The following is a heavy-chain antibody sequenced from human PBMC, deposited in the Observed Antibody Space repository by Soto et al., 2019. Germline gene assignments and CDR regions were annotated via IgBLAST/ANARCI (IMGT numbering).Heavy chain of an antibody. J-gene: IGHJ6*02. Sequence: GASVKVSCKASGYTFTSYGISWVRQAPGQGLEWMGWISAYNGNTNHAQKLQGRVTMTTDTSTSTAYMELSRRRSDDTAVYYCARLIGSTPDQYYYYYYGMDVWGQGTTVTVSS. CDR2: ISAYNGNT. CDR3: ARLIGSTPDQYYYYYYGMDV. V-gene: IGHV1-18*01. D-gene: IGHD3-10*01. CDR1: GYTFTSYG.